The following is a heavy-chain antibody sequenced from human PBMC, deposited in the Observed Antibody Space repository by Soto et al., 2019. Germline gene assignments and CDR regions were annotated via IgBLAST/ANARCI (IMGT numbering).Heavy chain of an antibody. CDR3: ARVVGYCSGGSCYLRDYYYYYMDV. J-gene: IGHJ6*03. CDR2: ISSSSSTI. CDR1: GFPFSSYS. Sequence: PGGSLRLSCASSGFPFSSYSMNWVRQAPGKGLEWVSYISSSSSTIYYADSVKGRFTISRDNAKNSLYLQMNSLRAEDTAVYYCARVVGYCSGGSCYLRDYYYYYMDVWGKGTTVTVSS. D-gene: IGHD2-15*01. V-gene: IGHV3-48*01.